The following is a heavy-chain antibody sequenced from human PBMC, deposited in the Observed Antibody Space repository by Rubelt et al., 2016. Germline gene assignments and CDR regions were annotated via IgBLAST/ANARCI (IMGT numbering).Heavy chain of an antibody. V-gene: IGHV4-34*01. J-gene: IGHJ6*02. CDR2: MNHSGST. CDR1: GGSFSGYY. Sequence: QVQLQQWGAGLLKPSETLSLTCAVYGGSFSGYYWSWLRQPPGKGLEWIGEMNHSGSTNYNPSLKSRVTISVDTSKPPFSLKLSSVTAADTAVYYCARGRRGSSSWLGRDYYGMDVWGQGTTVTVSS. D-gene: IGHD6-13*01. CDR3: ARGRRGSSSWLGRDYYGMDV.